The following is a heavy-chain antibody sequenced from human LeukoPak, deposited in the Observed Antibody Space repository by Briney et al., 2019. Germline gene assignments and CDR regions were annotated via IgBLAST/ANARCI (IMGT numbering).Heavy chain of an antibody. CDR3: ARVRLLAAAVPEAAAFDI. Sequence: ASETLSLTCTVSGGSISSYYWSWIRQPPGKGLEWIGYIYYSGSTNYNPSLKSRVTISVDTSKNQFSLKLSSVTAADTAVYYCARVRLLAAAVPEAAAFDIWGQGTMVTVSS. CDR2: IYYSGST. D-gene: IGHD6-13*01. J-gene: IGHJ3*02. CDR1: GGSISSYY. V-gene: IGHV4-59*01.